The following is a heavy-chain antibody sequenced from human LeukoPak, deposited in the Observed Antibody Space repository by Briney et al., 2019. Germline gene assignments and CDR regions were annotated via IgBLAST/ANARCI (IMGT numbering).Heavy chain of an antibody. CDR1: GYTFSDFY. V-gene: IGHV1-2*02. Sequence: ASVKVSCKASGYTFSDFYIHWVRQAPGQGLEWMGWINPNSDGTNYAQKLQGRVTMTTDTSTSTAYMELRSLRSDDTAVYYCARDEIAVAGSPNWFDPWGQGTLVTVSS. D-gene: IGHD6-19*01. J-gene: IGHJ5*02. CDR2: INPNSDGT. CDR3: ARDEIAVAGSPNWFDP.